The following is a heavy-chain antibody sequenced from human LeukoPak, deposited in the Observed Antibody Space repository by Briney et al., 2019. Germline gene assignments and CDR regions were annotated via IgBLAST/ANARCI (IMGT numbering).Heavy chain of an antibody. CDR1: GFTFSSYG. CDR3: AKVKYYDSSGYQDNLFDY. CDR2: VSYDGSNK. D-gene: IGHD3-22*01. V-gene: IGHV3-30*18. J-gene: IGHJ4*02. Sequence: PGGSLRLSCAASGFTFSSYGMHWVRQAPGKGLEWVAVVSYDGSNKYYADSVKGRFTISRDNSKSTLYLQMNSLRAEDTAVYYCAKVKYYDSSGYQDNLFDYWGQGTLVTVSS.